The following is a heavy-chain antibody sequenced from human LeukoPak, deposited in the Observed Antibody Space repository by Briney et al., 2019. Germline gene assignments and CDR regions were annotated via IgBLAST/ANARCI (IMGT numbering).Heavy chain of an antibody. CDR3: AKGPASVTYKYFFDY. CDR1: GFTFSNTW. CDR2: ISYDGSNK. J-gene: IGHJ4*02. Sequence: PGGSLRLSCVASGFTFSNTWMNWVRQAPGKGLEWVAVISYDGSNKYYADSVKGRFTISRDNSKNTLYLQMNSLRAEDTAVYYCAKGPASVTYKYFFDYWGQGTLVTVSS. D-gene: IGHD4-17*01. V-gene: IGHV3-30*18.